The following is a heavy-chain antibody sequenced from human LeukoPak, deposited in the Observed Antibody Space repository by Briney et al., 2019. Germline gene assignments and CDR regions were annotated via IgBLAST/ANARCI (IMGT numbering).Heavy chain of an antibody. V-gene: IGHV3-9*03. CDR3: AKDMQQLGTGAFDI. CDR2: ISWNSGSI. CDR1: GFTFDDYA. Sequence: GGSLRLSCAASGFTFDDYAMHWARQAPGKGLEWVSGISWNSGSIGYADSVKGRFTISRDNAKNSLYLQMSSLGAEDMALYYCAKDMQQLGTGAFDIWGQGTMVTVSS. D-gene: IGHD6-13*01. J-gene: IGHJ3*02.